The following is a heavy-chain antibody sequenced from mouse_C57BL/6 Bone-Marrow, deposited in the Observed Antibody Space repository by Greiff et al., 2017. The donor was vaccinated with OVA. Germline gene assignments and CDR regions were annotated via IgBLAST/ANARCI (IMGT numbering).Heavy chain of an antibody. CDR3: ARPRTVVGDYYAMDY. D-gene: IGHD1-1*01. J-gene: IGHJ4*01. CDR2: ISSGSSTI. Sequence: EVHLVESGGGLVKPGGSLKLSCAASGFTFSDYGMHWVRQAPEKGLEWVAYISSGSSTIYYADTVKGRFTISRDNAKNTLFLQMTSLRSEDTAMYCCARPRTVVGDYYAMDYWGQGTSVTVSS. V-gene: IGHV5-17*01. CDR1: GFTFSDYG.